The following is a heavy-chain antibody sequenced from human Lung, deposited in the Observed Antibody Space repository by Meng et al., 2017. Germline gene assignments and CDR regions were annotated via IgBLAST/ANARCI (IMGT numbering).Heavy chain of an antibody. D-gene: IGHD3-9*01. V-gene: IGHV3-15*01. CDR3: TWDDKAVSDY. CDR2: IKSNTAGGTT. Sequence: EVALGVAVGDLVNPVGSPRLSCAAPGVYFRNAWMGWVRQAPGKGLEWVGRIKSNTAGGTTEYAEPVTGRFTISRDDSKSTLNLHLSGLRTDDTGVYSCTWDDKAVSDYWGKGPLVTVSS. J-gene: IGHJ4*02. CDR1: GVYFRNAW.